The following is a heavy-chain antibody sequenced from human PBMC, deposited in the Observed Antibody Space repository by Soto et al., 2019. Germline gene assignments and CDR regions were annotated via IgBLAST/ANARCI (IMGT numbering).Heavy chain of an antibody. D-gene: IGHD3-16*02. CDR1: SGSISSSNW. CDR2: IYHSGST. Sequence: QVQLQESGPGLVKPSGTLSLTCAVSSGSISSSNWWSWVRQPPGKGLEWIGEIYHSGSTNYNPSLKSRVTLSVDMSKNQFSLRLSSVTAADSAVYYCARKLGELSLWGFWFDPWGQGTLVTASS. V-gene: IGHV4-4*02. J-gene: IGHJ5*02. CDR3: ARKLGELSLWGFWFDP.